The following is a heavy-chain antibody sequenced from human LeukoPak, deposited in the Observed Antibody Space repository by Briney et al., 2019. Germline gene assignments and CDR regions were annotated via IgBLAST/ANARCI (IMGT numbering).Heavy chain of an antibody. D-gene: IGHD5-18*01. CDR3: ARDVGYFRFDY. J-gene: IGHJ4*02. CDR1: GFTFSTYW. Sequence: GGSLRLSCAASGFTFSTYWMTWVRQAPGKGLEWVANIKEGGSDKYYVDSVKGRFAISRDNAKTSLYLQMNNLRAEDTAVYYCARDVGYFRFDYWGQGTLVTVSS. V-gene: IGHV3-7*01. CDR2: IKEGGSDK.